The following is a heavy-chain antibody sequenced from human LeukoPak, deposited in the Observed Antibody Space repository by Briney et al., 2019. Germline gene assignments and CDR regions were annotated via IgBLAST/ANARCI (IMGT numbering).Heavy chain of an antibody. Sequence: GGSLRLSCAASEFTFSSYAMSWVRQTPGKGLEWVSVISGNGGRTYYADSVKGRFTISRDNSKNTLYLQMNSLRAEDTAVFYCAKVRDMDTVLGRFDNWGQGTLLTVSS. V-gene: IGHV3-23*01. CDR1: EFTFSSYA. D-gene: IGHD5-18*01. J-gene: IGHJ5*02. CDR2: ISGNGGRT. CDR3: AKVRDMDTVLGRFDN.